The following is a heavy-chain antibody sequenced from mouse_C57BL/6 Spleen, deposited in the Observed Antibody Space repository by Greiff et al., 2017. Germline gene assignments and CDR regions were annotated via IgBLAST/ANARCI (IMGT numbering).Heavy chain of an antibody. CDR3: ARDYYGSSYGFAY. CDR2: IDPNSGGT. CDR1: GYTFTSYW. Sequence: QVQLQQSGAELVKPGASVKLSCKASGYTFTSYWMHWVKQRPGQGLEWIGRIDPNSGGTKYNEKFKSKATLTVDKPSSTAYMQLSSLTSEDSAVYYCARDYYGSSYGFAYWGQGTLVTVSA. J-gene: IGHJ3*01. V-gene: IGHV1-72*01. D-gene: IGHD1-1*01.